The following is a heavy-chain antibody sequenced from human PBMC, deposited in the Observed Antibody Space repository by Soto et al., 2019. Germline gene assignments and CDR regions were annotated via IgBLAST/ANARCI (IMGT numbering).Heavy chain of an antibody. CDR3: AREGPRPYYYYGMDV. Sequence: QAQLEQSGAEVKKPGASVKGSCKSSGYTFSTSGISWVRQAPGQVPEWMGWISTDNGDANYAQRIQGRVTMTTDTATSTTFMELRSLRSDDTAVYYCAREGPRPYYYYGMDVWGQGTTVTVSS. CDR1: GYTFSTSG. CDR2: ISTDNGDA. D-gene: IGHD6-6*01. V-gene: IGHV1-18*01. J-gene: IGHJ6*02.